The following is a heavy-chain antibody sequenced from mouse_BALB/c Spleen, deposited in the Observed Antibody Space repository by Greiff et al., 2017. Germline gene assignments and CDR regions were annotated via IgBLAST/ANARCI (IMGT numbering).Heavy chain of an antibody. CDR1: GYTFTSYW. Sequence: EVQLKESGAELMKPGASVKISCKATGYTFTSYWMHWVKQRPGQGLEWIGAIYPGNSDTSYNQKFKGKAKLTAVTSTSTAYMELSSLTNEDSAVYYCTRGRNWAWFAYWGQGTLVTVSA. D-gene: IGHD4-1*01. CDR2: IYPGNSDT. CDR3: TRGRNWAWFAY. V-gene: IGHV1-5*01. J-gene: IGHJ3*01.